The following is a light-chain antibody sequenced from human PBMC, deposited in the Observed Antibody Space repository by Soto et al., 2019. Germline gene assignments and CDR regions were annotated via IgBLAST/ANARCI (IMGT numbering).Light chain of an antibody. CDR2: GAS. J-gene: IGKJ5*01. Sequence: EIVMTQSPATLSVSPGDTVTLSCRTSQSVSGNLAWYQQKPGQAPRLLIFGASKRATGIPDRFSGSGSGRDFTLTISGLEPEDFAVYYCQQYGSSPLISFGQGTRLEIK. CDR1: QSVSGN. CDR3: QQYGSSPLIS. V-gene: IGKV3-20*01.